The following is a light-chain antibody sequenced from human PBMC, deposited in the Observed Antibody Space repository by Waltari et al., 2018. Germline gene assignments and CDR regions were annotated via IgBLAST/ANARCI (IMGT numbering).Light chain of an antibody. Sequence: DIVMTQSPDSLAVSLGEGATITCKSSQSIFYNSNNKHYLAWYQQKGGQPPKLLIYWASSRESGVPDRFSGSVSGTDFTLTISSLQAEDVAVYYCQQYYTAPYSFGQGTKLEIK. CDR1: QSIFYNSNNKHY. V-gene: IGKV4-1*01. CDR3: QQYYTAPYS. J-gene: IGKJ2*03. CDR2: WAS.